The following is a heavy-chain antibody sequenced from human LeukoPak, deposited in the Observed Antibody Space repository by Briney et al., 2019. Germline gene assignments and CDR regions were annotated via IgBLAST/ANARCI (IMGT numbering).Heavy chain of an antibody. Sequence: SETLSLTCAVYGGSFSAYHSIWIRQPPGKGLEWIGEIHHSGSTNYNPSLKSRLTISVDTSKNQFSLKLTSVTAADTAVYYCARGLRQYVPAAGFWGQRTLVTVSS. D-gene: IGHD6-13*01. CDR3: ARGLRQYVPAAGF. CDR1: GGSFSAYH. J-gene: IGHJ4*02. V-gene: IGHV4-34*01. CDR2: IHHSGST.